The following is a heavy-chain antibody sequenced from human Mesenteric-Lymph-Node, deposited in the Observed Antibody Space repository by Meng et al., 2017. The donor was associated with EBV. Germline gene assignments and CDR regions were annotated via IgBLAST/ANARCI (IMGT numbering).Heavy chain of an antibody. CDR2: VSGSGGST. Sequence: EVLFLGCGGGLEQGGGALRLSCAASEFTFSDYTLYWVRQAPGKGLEWVSHVSGSGGSTYYADSVKGRFTIYRDNSKNTLYLQMNSLGVGDTAVYYCVKDLAVAGTWGQGTLVTVSS. V-gene: IGHV3-23*01. D-gene: IGHD6-19*01. CDR1: EFTFSDYT. CDR3: VKDLAVAGT. J-gene: IGHJ5*02.